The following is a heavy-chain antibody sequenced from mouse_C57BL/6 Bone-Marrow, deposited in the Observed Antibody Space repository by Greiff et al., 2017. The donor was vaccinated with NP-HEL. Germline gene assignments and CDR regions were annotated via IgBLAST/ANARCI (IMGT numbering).Heavy chain of an antibody. CDR3: AREGYNWAWFAY. Sequence: QVQLQQPGAELVKPGASVKLSCKASGYTFTSYWMHWVKQRPGQGLEWIGMIHPNSGSTNYNEKFKSKATLTVDKSSSTAYMQLSSLTSEDSAVYYCAREGYNWAWFAYWGQGTLVTVSA. D-gene: IGHD4-1*01. V-gene: IGHV1-64*01. CDR1: GYTFTSYW. J-gene: IGHJ3*01. CDR2: IHPNSGST.